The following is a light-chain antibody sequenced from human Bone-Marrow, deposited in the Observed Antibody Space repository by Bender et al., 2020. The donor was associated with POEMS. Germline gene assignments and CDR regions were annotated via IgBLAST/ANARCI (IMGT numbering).Light chain of an antibody. CDR3: QSYDGRLTV. CDR1: SSDIGTYKY. Sequence: QSALTQPASVSGSPGQSITISCTGTSSDIGTYKYVSWYQQHPGKAPKLIIYDVSNRPSGVSNRFSASKSGNTASLTISGLQAEDEADYYCQSYDGRLTVFGGGTKVTVL. J-gene: IGLJ2*01. V-gene: IGLV2-14*03. CDR2: DVS.